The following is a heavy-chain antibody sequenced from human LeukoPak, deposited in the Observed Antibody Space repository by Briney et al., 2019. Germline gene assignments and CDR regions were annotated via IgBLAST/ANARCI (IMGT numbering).Heavy chain of an antibody. CDR2: IRSKAYGGTT. CDR1: GFTFGDYA. Sequence: GGSLRLSCTASGFTFGDYAMSWVRQAPGKGLEWVGFIRSKAYGGTTEYAASVKGRFTISRDDSKSIAYLQMNSLKTEDTAVYYCTRDSYDSSGYYYDYWGQGTLVTVSS. J-gene: IGHJ4*02. CDR3: TRDSYDSSGYYYDY. V-gene: IGHV3-49*04. D-gene: IGHD3-22*01.